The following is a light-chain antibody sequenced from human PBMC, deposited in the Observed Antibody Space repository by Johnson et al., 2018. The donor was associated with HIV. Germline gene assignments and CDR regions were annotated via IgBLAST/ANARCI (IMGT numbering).Light chain of an antibody. V-gene: IGLV1-51*02. J-gene: IGLJ1*01. Sequence: QSVLTQPPSVSAAPGQKVTISCSGSSSDMGNYAVSWYQQLPGTAPKLLIYENNKRPSGIPDRFSGSKSGTSATLGITGLQTGDEADYYCGTWDSSLSFDNYGLGTGTKVTVL. CDR2: ENN. CDR3: GTWDSSLSFDNYG. CDR1: SSDMGNYA.